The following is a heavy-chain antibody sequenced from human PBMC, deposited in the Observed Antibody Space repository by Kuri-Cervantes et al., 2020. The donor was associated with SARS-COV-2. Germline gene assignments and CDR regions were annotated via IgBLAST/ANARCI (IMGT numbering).Heavy chain of an antibody. J-gene: IGHJ5*02. V-gene: IGHV1-18*01. D-gene: IGHD3-9*01. CDR1: GYTFTSYG. CDR3: ARAYQYLGWWFDP. Sequence: ASVKVSCKASGYTFTSYGISWVRQAPGQGLEWMGWISAYNGNTNYAQKLQGRVTMTTDTSTSTACMELRSLRSDDTAVYYCARAYQYLGWWFDPWGQGTLVTVSS. CDR2: ISAYNGNT.